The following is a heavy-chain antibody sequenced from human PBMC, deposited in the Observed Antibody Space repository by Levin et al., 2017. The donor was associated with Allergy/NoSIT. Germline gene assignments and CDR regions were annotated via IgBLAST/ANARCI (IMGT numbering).Heavy chain of an antibody. D-gene: IGHD3-10*01. J-gene: IGHJ3*02. V-gene: IGHV3-53*01. CDR3: AREVGLWFGDHAFDI. CDR1: GFTVSSNY. Sequence: GESLKISCAASGFTVSSNYMSWVRQAPGKGLEWVSVIYSGGSTYYADSVKGRFTIPRDNSKNTLYLQMNSLRAEDTAVYYCAREVGLWFGDHAFDIWGQGTMVTVSS. CDR2: IYSGGST.